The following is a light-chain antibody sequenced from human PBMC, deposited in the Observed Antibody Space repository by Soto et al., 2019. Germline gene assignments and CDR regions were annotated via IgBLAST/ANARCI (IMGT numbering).Light chain of an antibody. CDR2: GAS. CDR3: QQYSSWPRT. Sequence: DIVMTQSPATLSVSPGETATLSCRASQSVSSYLAWYQQKPGQAPRLLISGASTRATGFPVRFSGSGSGTEFTLTISSLQSEDFAIYDYQQYSSWPRTFGQGTRVEIK. J-gene: IGKJ1*01. CDR1: QSVSSY. V-gene: IGKV3-15*01.